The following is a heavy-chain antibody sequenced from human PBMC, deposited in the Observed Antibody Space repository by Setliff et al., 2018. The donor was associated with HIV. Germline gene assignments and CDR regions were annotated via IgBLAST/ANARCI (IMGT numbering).Heavy chain of an antibody. CDR1: GFTFSSYS. V-gene: IGHV3-21*01. D-gene: IGHD6-13*01. J-gene: IGHJ5*02. CDR2: ISSSSSYI. Sequence: GGSLRLSCAASGFTFSSYSMDWVRQAPGKGLEWVSSISSSSSYIYYADSVKGRFTISRDNAKKSLYLQMNSLRAEDTAVYYCVRDVYTSNWYLNWFDPWGQGTLVTVSS. CDR3: VRDVYTSNWYLNWFDP.